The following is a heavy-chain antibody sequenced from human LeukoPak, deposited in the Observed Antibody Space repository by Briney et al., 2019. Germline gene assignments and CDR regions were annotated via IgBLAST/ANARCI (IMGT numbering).Heavy chain of an antibody. Sequence: GGSLRLSCAASGFTFSSYAMSWVRQAPGKGLEWVSAISGSGGSTYYAGSVKGRFTISRDNSKNTLYLQMNSLRAEDTAVYYCAKDYYYDSSGHLGYWGQGTLVTVSS. J-gene: IGHJ4*02. CDR2: ISGSGGST. CDR3: AKDYYYDSSGHLGY. CDR1: GFTFSSYA. D-gene: IGHD3-22*01. V-gene: IGHV3-23*01.